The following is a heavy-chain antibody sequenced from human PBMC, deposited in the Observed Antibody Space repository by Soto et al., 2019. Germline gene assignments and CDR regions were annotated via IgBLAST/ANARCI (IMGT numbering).Heavy chain of an antibody. CDR3: ARVYPSDTRYGYVGNDWFDP. CDR1: GYTFTSYY. Sequence: ASVKVSCKASGYTFTSYYMHWVRQAPGQGLEWMGIINPSGGSTSYAQKFQGRVTMTRDTSTSTVYMELSSLRFEDTAVYYCARVYPSDTRYGYVGNDWFDPWGQGTLVTVSS. CDR2: INPSGGST. J-gene: IGHJ5*02. D-gene: IGHD5-18*01. V-gene: IGHV1-46*03.